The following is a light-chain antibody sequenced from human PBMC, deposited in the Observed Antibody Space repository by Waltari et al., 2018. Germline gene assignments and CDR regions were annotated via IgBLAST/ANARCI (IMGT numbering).Light chain of an antibody. Sequence: QSALTQPASVSGSPGQSITISCTGTSSDVGGYNRISWYRQHPGKAPNLMIYDVSRRPSGVSNRFSGSKSGNTASLTISGLQAEDEADYYCSSYTSSSTYVFGTGTKVTVL. V-gene: IGLV2-14*01. CDR1: SSDVGGYNR. J-gene: IGLJ1*01. CDR2: DVS. CDR3: SSYTSSSTYV.